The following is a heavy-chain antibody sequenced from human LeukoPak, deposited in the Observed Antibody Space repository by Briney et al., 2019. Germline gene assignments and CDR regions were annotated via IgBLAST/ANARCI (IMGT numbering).Heavy chain of an antibody. CDR2: ISGSGGST. V-gene: IGHV3-23*01. CDR3: AKVGRVTTMVRGVIEYYFDY. CDR1: GFTFSSYG. D-gene: IGHD3-10*01. J-gene: IGHJ4*02. Sequence: GGSLRLSCAASGFTFSSYGMSWLRQAPGKGLEWVSAISGSGGSTYYADSVKGRFTISRDNSKNTLYLQMNSLRAEDTAVYYCAKVGRVTTMVRGVIEYYFDYWGQGTLVTVSS.